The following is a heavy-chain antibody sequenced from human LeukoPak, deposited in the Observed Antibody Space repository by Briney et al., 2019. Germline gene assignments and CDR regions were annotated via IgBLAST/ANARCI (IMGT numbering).Heavy chain of an antibody. Sequence: PSETLSLTCTVSGGSISSGGYYWSWIRQPPGKGLEWIGYIYYSGSTNYNPSLKSRVTISVDTSKNQFSLKLSSVTAADTAVYYCARTPGGWYDYWGQGTLVTVSS. CDR1: GGSISSGGYY. D-gene: IGHD6-19*01. V-gene: IGHV4-61*08. CDR2: IYYSGST. CDR3: ARTPGGWYDY. J-gene: IGHJ4*02.